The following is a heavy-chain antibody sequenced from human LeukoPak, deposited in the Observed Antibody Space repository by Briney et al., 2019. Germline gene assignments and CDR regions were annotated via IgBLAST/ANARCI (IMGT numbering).Heavy chain of an antibody. CDR2: IYYSGST. CDR3: ARKAYYYDSSGYRSYGMDV. V-gene: IGHV4-39*07. J-gene: IGHJ6*02. CDR1: GGSISSSSYY. Sequence: PSETLSLTCTVSGGSISSSSYYWGWIRQPPGKGLEWIGSIYYSGSTYYNPSLKSRVTISVDTSKNQFSLKLSSVTAADTAVYYCARKAYYYDSSGYRSYGMDVWGQGTTVTVSS. D-gene: IGHD3-22*01.